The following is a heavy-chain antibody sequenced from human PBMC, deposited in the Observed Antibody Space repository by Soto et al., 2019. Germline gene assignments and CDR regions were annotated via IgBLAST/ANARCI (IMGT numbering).Heavy chain of an antibody. J-gene: IGHJ6*02. Sequence: EVQLVQSGAEVKKPGESLRISCRGSGYTFTSYWIAWVRQRPGKGLEWLGIIYPDDSDTRYSPSFQGQVTISADKSINTAYLQWSSLKASDTATYYCASQGSTGGMYFYGMAVWGQGTTVSVSS. CDR3: ASQGSTGGMYFYGMAV. V-gene: IGHV5-51*01. CDR1: GYTFTSYW. D-gene: IGHD2-8*02. CDR2: IYPDDSDT.